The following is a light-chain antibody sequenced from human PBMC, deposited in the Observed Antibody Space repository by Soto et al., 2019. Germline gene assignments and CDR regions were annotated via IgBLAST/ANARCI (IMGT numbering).Light chain of an antibody. CDR1: QSVDSY. Sequence: EIVLTQSPVTLSLSPGERATLSCRASQSVDSYLAWYQQKPGQAPRLLISVPSNRATAIPARFSGSGSGTDFTLTISSLEPEDFAVYYCQQRYNWWTFGQGTKVEIK. CDR2: VPS. J-gene: IGKJ1*01. V-gene: IGKV3-11*01. CDR3: QQRYNWWT.